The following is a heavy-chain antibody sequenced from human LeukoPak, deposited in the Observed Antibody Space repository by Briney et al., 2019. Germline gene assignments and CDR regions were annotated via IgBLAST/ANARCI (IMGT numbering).Heavy chain of an antibody. CDR3: ARGDYYDSSRSAFDI. V-gene: IGHV1-18*01. J-gene: IGHJ3*02. Sequence: ASVKVSCKASGYTFTSYGISWVRQAPGQGLEWMGWISAYNGNTNYAQKLQGRVTMTTDTSTSTAYMELRSLRSDDTAVYYCARGDYYDSSRSAFDIWGQGTMVTVSS. D-gene: IGHD3-22*01. CDR2: ISAYNGNT. CDR1: GYTFTSYG.